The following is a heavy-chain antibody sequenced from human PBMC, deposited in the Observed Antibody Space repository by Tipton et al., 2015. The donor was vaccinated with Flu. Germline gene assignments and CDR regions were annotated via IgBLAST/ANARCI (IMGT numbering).Heavy chain of an antibody. Sequence: GLVKPSETLSLTCTVSSGSIRSTNYFCAWIRQPPGKRLELIGSIYPSGTTYYNPSLKSRVTVSVDTSKSHFSLKLRSVTAADTAVYYCARARRFLEWQFYFYYMDVWGKGTTVTVSS. CDR1: SGSIRSTNYF. CDR2: IYPSGTT. D-gene: IGHD3-3*01. V-gene: IGHV4-39*02. J-gene: IGHJ6*03. CDR3: ARARRFLEWQFYFYYMDV.